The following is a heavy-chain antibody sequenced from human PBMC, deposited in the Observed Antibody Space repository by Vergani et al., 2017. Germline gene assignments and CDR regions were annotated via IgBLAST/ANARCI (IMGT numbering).Heavy chain of an antibody. CDR2: INSDGSST. D-gene: IGHD3-16*01. CDR3: AKDPRLWELPDY. Sequence: EVQLVESGGGLVKPGGSLRLSCAASGFTFSSYWMHWVRQAPGKGLVWVSRINSDGSSTSYADSVKGRFTISRDNAKNTLYLQMNSLRAEDTAVYYCAKDPRLWELPDYWGQGTLVTVSS. V-gene: IGHV3-74*01. J-gene: IGHJ4*02. CDR1: GFTFSSYW.